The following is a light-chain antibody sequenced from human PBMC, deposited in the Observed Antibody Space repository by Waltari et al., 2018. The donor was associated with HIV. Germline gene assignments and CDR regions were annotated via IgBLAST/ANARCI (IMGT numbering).Light chain of an antibody. CDR2: SNK. Sequence: QSVLTQPPSVSGTPGQRVTISCSGSSSNIGDNAVSWYQQFPGTAPKLLIYSNKHRPAGVPDRVSGSKSGTSASLAISGLQSEDEADYYCATLDDSLNGPVFGGGTKVTVL. J-gene: IGLJ2*01. V-gene: IGLV1-44*01. CDR1: SSNIGDNA. CDR3: ATLDDSLNGPV.